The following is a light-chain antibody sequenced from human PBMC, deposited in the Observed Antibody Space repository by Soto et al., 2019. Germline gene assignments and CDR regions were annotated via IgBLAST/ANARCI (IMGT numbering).Light chain of an antibody. Sequence: QAVVTQPPSVSGAPGQRVTMSCTGSSSNIGADYGVHWYQQIPGTAPKLLIYGNSNRPSGVPDRFSGSKSGTSASLAITGLQAEDEAVYYCHSYDSGLSGSVFGGGTKLTVL. V-gene: IGLV1-40*01. CDR2: GNS. CDR3: HSYDSGLSGSV. J-gene: IGLJ2*01. CDR1: SSNIGADYG.